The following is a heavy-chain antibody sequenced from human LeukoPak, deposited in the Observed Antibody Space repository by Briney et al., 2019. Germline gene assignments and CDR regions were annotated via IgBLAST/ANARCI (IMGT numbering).Heavy chain of an antibody. CDR2: IIPIFGTA. CDR1: GYSFTSYA. Sequence: ASVKVSCTASGYSFTSYAMNWVRQAPGQGLEWMGGIIPIFGTANYAQKFQGRVTITTDESTSTAYTELSSLRSEDTAVYYCARVGNYYDSSGYYNWFDPWGQGTLVTVSS. V-gene: IGHV1-69*05. CDR3: ARVGNYYDSSGYYNWFDP. D-gene: IGHD3-22*01. J-gene: IGHJ5*02.